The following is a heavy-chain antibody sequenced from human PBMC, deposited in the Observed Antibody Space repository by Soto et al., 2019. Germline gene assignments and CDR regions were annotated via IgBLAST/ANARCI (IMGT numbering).Heavy chain of an antibody. Sequence: QVQLQESGPGLVKPSETLSLTCTVSGGSVSSGSYYWSWIRQPPGKGLEWIGYIYYSGSTNYNPSLKSRVTISVDTSKNQFSLKLSSVTAADTAVYYCASVTRTCISTSCYRYYYGMDVWGQGTTVTGSS. D-gene: IGHD2-2*02. J-gene: IGHJ6*02. CDR1: GGSVSSGSYY. V-gene: IGHV4-61*01. CDR2: IYYSGST. CDR3: ASVTRTCISTSCYRYYYGMDV.